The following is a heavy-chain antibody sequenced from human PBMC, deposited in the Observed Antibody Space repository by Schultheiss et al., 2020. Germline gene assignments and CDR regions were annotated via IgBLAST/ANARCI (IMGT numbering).Heavy chain of an antibody. CDR3: ARGWESIAARPLDY. V-gene: IGHV1-2*06. D-gene: IGHD6-6*01. CDR2: FNPKNGGI. J-gene: IGHJ4*02. Sequence: ASVKVSCKASGYTFIDYHLHWVRQAPGQGLEWMGRFNPKNGGILFAQKFQGRVTMTRDTSITTAFMELSRLTSDDTAVYYCARGWESIAARPLDYWGQGTLVTVSS. CDR1: GYTFIDYH.